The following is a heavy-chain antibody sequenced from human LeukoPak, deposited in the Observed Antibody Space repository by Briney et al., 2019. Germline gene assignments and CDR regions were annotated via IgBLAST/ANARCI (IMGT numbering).Heavy chain of an antibody. CDR1: GFTVSSNY. CDR2: IYRGGST. J-gene: IGHJ4*02. D-gene: IGHD3-10*01. CDR3: ARIRGGWYIDY. Sequence: PGGSLRLSCAASGFTVSSNYMSWVRQAPGKGLEWVSVIYRGGSTYYADSVKGRFTISRDNSKNTLHLQMNSLRAEDTAVYYCARIRGGWYIDYWGQGTLVTVSS. V-gene: IGHV3-53*01.